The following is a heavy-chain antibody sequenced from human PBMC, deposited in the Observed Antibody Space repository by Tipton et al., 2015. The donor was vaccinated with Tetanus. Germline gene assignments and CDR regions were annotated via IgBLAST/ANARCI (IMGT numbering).Heavy chain of an antibody. CDR2: IYQTDST. Sequence: TLSLTCNVSGGLITTGGYSWGWIRQPPGQGLEWLGYIYQTDSTYYNPSVRSRLTLSLQRSKNQVSLKLSSVTAVDTAVYYCAKSDRVTRTSWYFHDWGQGTLVTVSS. CDR1: GGLITTGGYS. CDR3: AKSDRVTRTSWYFHD. J-gene: IGHJ4*02. D-gene: IGHD2-2*01. V-gene: IGHV4-30-2*01.